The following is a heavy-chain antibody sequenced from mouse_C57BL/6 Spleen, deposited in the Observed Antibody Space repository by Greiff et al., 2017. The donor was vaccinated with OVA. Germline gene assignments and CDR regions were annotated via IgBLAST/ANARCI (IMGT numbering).Heavy chain of an antibody. CDR2: ISNLAYSI. V-gene: IGHV5-15*01. D-gene: IGHD2-2*01. J-gene: IGHJ3*01. Sequence: EVKVVESGGGLVQPGGSLKLSCAASGFTFSDYGMAWVRQAPRKGPEWVAFISNLAYSIYYADTVTGRFTISRENAKNTLYLEMSSLRSEDTAMYYCARQEGSTMVTTGEAWFAYWGQGTLVTVSA. CDR1: GFTFSDYG. CDR3: ARQEGSTMVTTGEAWFAY.